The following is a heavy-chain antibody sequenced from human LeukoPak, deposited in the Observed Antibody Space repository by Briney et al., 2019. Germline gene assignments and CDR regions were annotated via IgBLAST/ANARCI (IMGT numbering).Heavy chain of an antibody. J-gene: IGHJ4*02. CDR1: GYSFTNYW. CDR3: ARPGILGATTYFDY. D-gene: IGHD1-26*01. Sequence: LGESLKISCQGSGYSFTNYWIGWVRQMPGKGLEWMGIIYPGDSDTKYNPSFQGQVTISAHKSISTAYLQWSSLKASATAMYYCARPGILGATTYFDYWGQGTLVTVSS. V-gene: IGHV5-51*01. CDR2: IYPGDSDT.